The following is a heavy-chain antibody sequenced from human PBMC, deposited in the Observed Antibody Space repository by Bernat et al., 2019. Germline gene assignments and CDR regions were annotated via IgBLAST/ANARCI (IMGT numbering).Heavy chain of an antibody. Sequence: QVQLMQSGAEVEKPGASVKVSCKASGYTFTDYYMHWVRQAPGQGLEWMGRINPNSGGTNFAQKFRGRVTMTRDTSISTAYMELSTLRSDDTAVYYCARDTSRGWYGIDYWGQGTLVTVSS. V-gene: IGHV1-2*06. CDR1: GYTFTDYY. CDR2: INPNSGGT. J-gene: IGHJ4*02. CDR3: ARDTSRGWYGIDY. D-gene: IGHD6-19*01.